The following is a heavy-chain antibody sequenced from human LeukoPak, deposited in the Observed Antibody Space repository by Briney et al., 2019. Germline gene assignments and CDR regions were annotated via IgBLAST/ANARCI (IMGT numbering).Heavy chain of an antibody. J-gene: IGHJ3*02. Sequence: SETLSLTCTVSGGSISNYYWSWIRQPPGKGLEWIGYIYYSGSTNYNPSLKSRVTISVDTSKNQFSLKLSSVTAADTAVYYCARDLPADVDTPAFDIWGQGTMVTVSS. D-gene: IGHD5-18*01. CDR3: ARDLPADVDTPAFDI. CDR1: GGSISNYY. V-gene: IGHV4-59*01. CDR2: IYYSGST.